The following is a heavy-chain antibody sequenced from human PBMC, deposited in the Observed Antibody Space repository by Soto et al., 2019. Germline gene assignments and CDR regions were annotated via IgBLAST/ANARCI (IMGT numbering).Heavy chain of an antibody. V-gene: IGHV1-46*01. Sequence: ASVKVSCKASGYTFTSYYMHWVRQAPGQGLEWMGIINPSGGSTSYAQKFQGRVTMTRDTSTSTVYMELSSLRSEATAVYYCARGSLIVVVIRPTLDFWGQGTLVTVSS. CDR2: INPSGGST. CDR3: ARGSLIVVVIRPTLDF. J-gene: IGHJ4*02. CDR1: GYTFTSYY. D-gene: IGHD3-22*01.